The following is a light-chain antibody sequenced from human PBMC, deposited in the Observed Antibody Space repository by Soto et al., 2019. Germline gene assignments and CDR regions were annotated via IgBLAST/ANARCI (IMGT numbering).Light chain of an antibody. Sequence: EIVLTQSPGTLSFSPGERATLSCRASQSVSSSYLAWYQQKPGQAPRLLIYGASTMATGIPARFSGSGSGTEFTLTISSLQSEDFAVYYCQQYHDWPPYTFGQGTKVDI. V-gene: IGKV3-15*01. CDR3: QQYHDWPPYT. J-gene: IGKJ2*01. CDR2: GAS. CDR1: QSVSSSY.